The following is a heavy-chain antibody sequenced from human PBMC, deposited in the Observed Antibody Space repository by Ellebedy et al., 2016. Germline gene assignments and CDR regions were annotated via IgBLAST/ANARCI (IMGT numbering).Heavy chain of an antibody. CDR1: GGSMSTGDTYY. CDR3: ARAGEYGSGPTDAFDV. Sequence: SETLSLXFAVSGGSMSTGDTYYLNWTRQHPGEGLEWIGYIHYSGRTYYSPALQSRITISKDTSKNQFSLRLPSVTAADTAVYYCARAGEYGSGPTDAFDVWGQGTMVSVSS. V-gene: IGHV4-31*11. J-gene: IGHJ3*01. CDR2: IHYSGRT. D-gene: IGHD3-10*01.